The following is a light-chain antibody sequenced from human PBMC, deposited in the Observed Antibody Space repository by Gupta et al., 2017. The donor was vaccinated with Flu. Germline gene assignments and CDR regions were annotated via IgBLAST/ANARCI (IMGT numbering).Light chain of an antibody. CDR2: QDS. J-gene: IGLJ2*01. CDR1: KLGDKY. CDR3: QAGDSSNYVV. V-gene: IGLV3-1*01. Sequence: SSALTPPPSVSVSPVQTASITCSGDKLGDKYACWYQQKPGQAPVLVIYQDSKRPAGIAERFSGSNSGNTATLTISGTQAMEEADYYCQAGDSSNYVVFGGGTKLTVL.